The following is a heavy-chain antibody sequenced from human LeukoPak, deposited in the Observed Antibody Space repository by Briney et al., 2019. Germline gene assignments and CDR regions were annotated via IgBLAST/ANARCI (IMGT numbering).Heavy chain of an antibody. D-gene: IGHD2-15*01. Sequence: GGSLRLSCVVSGFIFSDYNMHWVRQAPGQGLEWLTIISYDGTKTYYADSVKGRFTIPRDNSRNTLYLQMNSLRAEDTAVYSCARGADGVSSNSRGWFDPWGQGTLVTVSS. J-gene: IGHJ5*02. CDR3: ARGADGVSSNSRGWFDP. CDR2: ISYDGTKT. CDR1: GFIFSDYN. V-gene: IGHV3-33*08.